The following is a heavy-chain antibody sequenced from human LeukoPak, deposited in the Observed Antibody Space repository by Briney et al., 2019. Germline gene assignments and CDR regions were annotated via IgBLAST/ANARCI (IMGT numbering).Heavy chain of an antibody. Sequence: GGSLRLSCAASGFTFSSYAMSWVRQAPGKGLEWVSAISGSGGSTYYADSVKGRFTISGDNSKNTLYLQMNSLRAEDTAVYYCAKAGLLPRWFDPWGQGTLVTVSS. CDR2: ISGSGGST. J-gene: IGHJ5*02. CDR1: GFTFSSYA. V-gene: IGHV3-23*01. CDR3: AKAGLLPRWFDP.